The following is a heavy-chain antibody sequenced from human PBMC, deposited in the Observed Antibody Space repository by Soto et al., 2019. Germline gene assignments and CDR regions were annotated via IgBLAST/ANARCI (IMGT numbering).Heavy chain of an antibody. J-gene: IGHJ4*02. Sequence: ASVKVSCKASGYTFTSCYMHWVRQAPGQGLEMMGIINPSGGSTSYAQKFQGRVTMTRDTSTSTVYMELSSLRSEDTAVYYCARVDYDYVWGSYRDLQPFDYWGQGTLVTVSS. V-gene: IGHV1-46*01. CDR1: GYTFTSCY. CDR3: ARVDYDYVWGSYRDLQPFDY. CDR2: INPSGGST. D-gene: IGHD3-16*02.